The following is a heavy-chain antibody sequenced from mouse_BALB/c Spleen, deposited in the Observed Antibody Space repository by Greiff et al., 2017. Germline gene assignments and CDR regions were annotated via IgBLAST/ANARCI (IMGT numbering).Heavy chain of an antibody. J-gene: IGHJ2*01. Sequence: VQLQQSGAELARPGASVKMSCTASGYTFTSYTMHWVKQRPGQGLEWIGYINPSSGYTNYNQKFKDKATLTADKSSSTAYMQLSSLTSEDSAVYYCARGYYYGSSYVPFDYWGQGTTLTVSS. D-gene: IGHD1-1*01. CDR3: ARGYYYGSSYVPFDY. CDR1: GYTFTSYT. V-gene: IGHV1-4*01. CDR2: INPSSGYT.